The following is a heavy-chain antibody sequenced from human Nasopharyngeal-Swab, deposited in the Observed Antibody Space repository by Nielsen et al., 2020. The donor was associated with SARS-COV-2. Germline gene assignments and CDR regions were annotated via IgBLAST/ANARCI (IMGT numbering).Heavy chain of an antibody. CDR3: ARGPALAYCGGDCYPLGGYFDL. V-gene: IGHV4-34*01. Sequence: GSLRLSCAVYGGSFSGYYWSWIRQPPGKGLEWIGEINHSGSTNYNPSLKSRVTISVDTSKNQFSLKLRSVTAADTAVYYCARGPALAYCGGDCYPLGGYFDLWGRGTLVTVSS. D-gene: IGHD2-21*02. CDR2: INHSGST. J-gene: IGHJ2*01. CDR1: GGSFSGYY.